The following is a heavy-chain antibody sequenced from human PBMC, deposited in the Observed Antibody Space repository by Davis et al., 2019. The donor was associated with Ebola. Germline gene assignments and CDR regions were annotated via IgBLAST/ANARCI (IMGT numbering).Heavy chain of an antibody. J-gene: IGHJ6*02. D-gene: IGHD3-10*01. Sequence: KVSCKASGGTFSSYAISWVRQAPGQGLEWMGRIIPILGIANYAQKFQGRVTMTTDTSTSTAYMELRSLRSDDTAVYYCALPFGEFYYYGMDVWGQGTTVTVSS. V-gene: IGHV1-69*04. CDR2: IIPILGIA. CDR3: ALPFGEFYYYGMDV. CDR1: GGTFSSYA.